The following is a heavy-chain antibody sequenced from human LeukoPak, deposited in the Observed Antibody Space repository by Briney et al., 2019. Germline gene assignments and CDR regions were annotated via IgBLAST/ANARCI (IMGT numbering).Heavy chain of an antibody. Sequence: GGPLRLSCSASGFGFGAHGMSWAPQVPGKGLKWVTGINWSGGSTGYADPVRGRFTISRDNAKNSLYLQMDSLTAEDTALYYCARAPITSPFYFDHWGQGTLVTVSS. CDR3: ARAPITSPFYFDH. J-gene: IGHJ4*02. CDR2: INWSGGST. V-gene: IGHV3-20*04. D-gene: IGHD2-2*01. CDR1: GFGFGAHG.